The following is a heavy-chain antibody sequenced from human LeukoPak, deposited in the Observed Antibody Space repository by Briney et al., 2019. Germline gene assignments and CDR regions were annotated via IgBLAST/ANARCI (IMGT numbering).Heavy chain of an antibody. V-gene: IGHV3-23*01. CDR2: IIENGGET. D-gene: IGHD6-13*01. CDR3: AKDYEYNSNTWYFH. J-gene: IGHJ4*02. CDR1: GFTFNKFA. Sequence: GGSLRLSCATSGFTFNKFAMSWVRKAPGKGLEWVSGIIENGGETYYADSVRGRFTISRDNSKNTLYLQMNSLRAEDTAVYYCAKDYEYNSNTWYFHWGRGTLVSVSS.